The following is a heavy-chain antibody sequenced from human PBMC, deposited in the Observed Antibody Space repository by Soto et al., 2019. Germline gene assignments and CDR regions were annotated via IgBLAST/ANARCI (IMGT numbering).Heavy chain of an antibody. V-gene: IGHV3-74*01. D-gene: IGHD6-6*01. J-gene: IGHJ4*02. CDR2: INSDGSST. Sequence: PGGTLRLSCAASGFTFSSYWMHWVRQAPGKGLVWVSRINSDGSSTSYADSVKGRFTISRDNAKNTLYLQMNSLRAEDTAVYYCAKDPPGYYCARPLAARREFDYWGQGTLVTVSS. CDR1: GFTFSSYW. CDR3: AKDPPGYYCARPLAARREFDY.